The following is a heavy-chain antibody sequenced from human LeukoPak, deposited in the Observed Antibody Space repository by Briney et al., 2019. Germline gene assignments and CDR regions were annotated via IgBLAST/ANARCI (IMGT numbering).Heavy chain of an antibody. Sequence: SETLSHTCTVSGGSISNYYWSWIRQPAGKGLEWIGRIFPTGSTSYNPSLKSRVTMSVDTSKNQFSLNLNSVTVADTAVYYCTRDHYYYESRRDAFDVWGQGTMVTVSS. V-gene: IGHV4-4*07. D-gene: IGHD3-22*01. CDR2: IFPTGST. J-gene: IGHJ3*01. CDR1: GGSISNYY. CDR3: TRDHYYYESRRDAFDV.